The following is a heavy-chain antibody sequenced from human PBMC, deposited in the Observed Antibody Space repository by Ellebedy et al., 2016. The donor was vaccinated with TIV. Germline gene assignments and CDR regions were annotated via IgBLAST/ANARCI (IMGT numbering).Heavy chain of an antibody. CDR3: ARAFHLYDVNGPPP. CDR2: IYSSGIT. D-gene: IGHD2-8*01. CDR1: GYSITSGYY. Sequence: MPSETLSLTCNVSGYSITSGYYWGWIRQPPGKGLEWIGSIYSSGITYYNPSLNSRVTLSVDTSKNQFSLRLTSVTATDTAVYYCARAFHLYDVNGPPPWGQGTLVTVSS. V-gene: IGHV4-38-2*02. J-gene: IGHJ5*02.